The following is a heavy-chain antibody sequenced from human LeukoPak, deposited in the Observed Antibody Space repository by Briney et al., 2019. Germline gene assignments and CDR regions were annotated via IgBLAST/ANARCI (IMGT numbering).Heavy chain of an antibody. CDR2: INGDGSTT. Sequence: GSLRLSCAASGFTFSSNWMHWVRQAPGKGLVWVSRINGDGSTTNYADSVKGRFTISRDNAKNTLYLQLNSLRAEDTAVYYCARDIYSSSWYIDYWGQGTLVTVSS. CDR1: GFTFSSNW. V-gene: IGHV3-74*01. D-gene: IGHD6-13*01. CDR3: ARDIYSSSWYIDY. J-gene: IGHJ4*02.